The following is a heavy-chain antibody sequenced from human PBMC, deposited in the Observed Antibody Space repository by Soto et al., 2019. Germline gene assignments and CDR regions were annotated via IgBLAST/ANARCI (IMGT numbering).Heavy chain of an antibody. D-gene: IGHD4-17*01. CDR3: ARITVNTPSQYYYYGMDV. Sequence: GESLKISCKGSGYSFNTYWIGWVRQMPGKGLEWMGIIYPGDSNTRYSPSFQGQVTISADRSISTAYVQWSSLKASDTAMYYCARITVNTPSQYYYYGMDVWGQGTPVTVSS. CDR1: GYSFNTYW. V-gene: IGHV5-51*01. J-gene: IGHJ6*02. CDR2: IYPGDSNT.